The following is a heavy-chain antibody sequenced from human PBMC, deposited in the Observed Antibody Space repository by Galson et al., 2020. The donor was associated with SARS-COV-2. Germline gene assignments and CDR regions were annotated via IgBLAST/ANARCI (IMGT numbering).Heavy chain of an antibody. D-gene: IGHD5-18*01. J-gene: IGHJ6*02. CDR2: INQDGSEK. CDR3: ARISKPVDTALIAYYYYGMDV. V-gene: IGHV3-7*05. CDR1: GFIFSIYW. Sequence: TGGSLRLSCAASGFIFSIYWMTWVRHAPGKGLEWVANINQDGSEKYYVDSVKGRFTISRDNAKNSLYLQMNSLRAEDTAVYYCARISKPVDTALIAYYYYGMDVWGQGTTVTVSS.